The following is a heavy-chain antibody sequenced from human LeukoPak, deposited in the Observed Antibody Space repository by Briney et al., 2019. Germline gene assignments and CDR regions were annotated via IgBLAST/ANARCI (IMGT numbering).Heavy chain of an antibody. Sequence: SETLSLTCTVSGGSISSYYWSWIRQPAGKGLEWIGRIYTSGSTNYNPSLKSRVTMSVDTSKNQFSLKLSSVTAADTAVYYCARDEEGIWFGELYYYYMDVWGKGTTVTVSS. CDR1: GGSISSYY. CDR3: ARDEEGIWFGELYYYYMDV. D-gene: IGHD3-10*01. V-gene: IGHV4-4*07. CDR2: IYTSGST. J-gene: IGHJ6*03.